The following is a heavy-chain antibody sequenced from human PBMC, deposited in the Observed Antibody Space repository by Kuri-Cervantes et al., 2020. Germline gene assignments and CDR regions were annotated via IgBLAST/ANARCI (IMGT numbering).Heavy chain of an antibody. D-gene: IGHD2-15*01. V-gene: IGHV3-53*01. CDR3: AKASASTRPYYFDY. J-gene: IGHJ4*02. CDR2: LFAGGST. CDR1: GFTFSDHY. Sequence: GESLKISCAASGFTFSDHYMDWVRQAPGKGLECASVLFAGGSTYYADSVKGRFTISRDNSKNTLYLQMDSLRADDTAVYYCAKASASTRPYYFDYWGQGTLVTVSS.